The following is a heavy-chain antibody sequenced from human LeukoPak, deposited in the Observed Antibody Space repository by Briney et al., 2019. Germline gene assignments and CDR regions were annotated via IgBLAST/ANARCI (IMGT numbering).Heavy chain of an antibody. CDR3: ARRLRSGYSVVAAKYYFDY. CDR2: INHSGST. V-gene: IGHV4-34*01. D-gene: IGHD3-3*01. Sequence: SETLSLTCAVYGGSFSGYYWSWIRQPPGKGLEWIGEINHSGSTNYNPSLKSRVTISVDTSKNQFSLKLSSVTAADTAVYYCARRLRSGYSVVAAKYYFDYWGQGTLVTVSS. J-gene: IGHJ4*02. CDR1: GGSFSGYY.